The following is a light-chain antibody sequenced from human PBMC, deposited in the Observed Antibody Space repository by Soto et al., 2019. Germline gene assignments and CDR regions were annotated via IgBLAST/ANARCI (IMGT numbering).Light chain of an antibody. CDR1: SSDVGGYNY. J-gene: IGLJ2*01. Sequence: QSALTQPPSASGSPGQSVTLSCTGTSSDVGGYNYVSWYQQHPGKAPKLMIYDVSKRPSGVPDRFSGSKSGNTASLTVSGLQAEDEADYSCNSYAGSNNLVFGGGTKVTVL. V-gene: IGLV2-8*01. CDR3: NSYAGSNNLV. CDR2: DVS.